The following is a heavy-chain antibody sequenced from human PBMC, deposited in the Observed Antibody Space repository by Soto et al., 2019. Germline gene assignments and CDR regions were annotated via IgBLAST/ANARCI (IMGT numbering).Heavy chain of an antibody. D-gene: IGHD3-22*01. V-gene: IGHV1-46*01. CDR1: GYTFTGYY. CDR2: INPGGGST. CDR3: ATGTMIVVVTLIAY. Sequence: ASVQVSCTACGYTFTGYYMHWVRHAPGQGPEWTGIINPGGGSTSYAQKFQGRVTMTRDTYTSTVYMELSSLRSEDTAVYYCATGTMIVVVTLIAYCGKGTRVTVVS. J-gene: IGHJ4*02.